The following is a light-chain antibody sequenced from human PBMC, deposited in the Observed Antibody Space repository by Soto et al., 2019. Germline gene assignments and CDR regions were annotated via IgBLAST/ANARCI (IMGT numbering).Light chain of an antibody. Sequence: DLVMTQSPLSLPVTPGEPASISCRSSQSLLHSNGYNYLDWYLQKPGQSPQLLIYLGFNRPSGVHDRFSGSGSGTDFTLKISRVEAEDVGVYYCMQSLQTPRTFGQGTKVEIK. CDR2: LGF. J-gene: IGKJ1*01. V-gene: IGKV2-28*01. CDR1: QSLLHSNGYNY. CDR3: MQSLQTPRT.